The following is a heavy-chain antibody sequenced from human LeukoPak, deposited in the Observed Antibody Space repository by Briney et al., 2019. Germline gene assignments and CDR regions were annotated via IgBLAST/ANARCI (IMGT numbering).Heavy chain of an antibody. D-gene: IGHD1-1*01. CDR3: ARDAGSNWFDP. Sequence: SVKVSCKASGGTFSSYAISWVRQAPGQGPEWMGRIIPIFGTANYAQKFQGRVTITTDESTSTAYTELSSLRSEDTAVYYCARDAGSNWFDPWGQGTLVTVSS. J-gene: IGHJ5*02. CDR1: GGTFSSYA. CDR2: IIPIFGTA. V-gene: IGHV1-69*05.